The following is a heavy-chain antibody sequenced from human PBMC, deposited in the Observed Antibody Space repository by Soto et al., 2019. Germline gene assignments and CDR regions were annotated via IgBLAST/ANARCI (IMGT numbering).Heavy chain of an antibody. D-gene: IGHD6-13*01. Sequence: QVQLQESGPGLVKPSETLSLTCSVSGVSISSYYWSWIRHPPGKGLEWLGNVFYTGSTSYNPSLESRVTLSLDTSKNQLSLTLDSVTAADTAVYYCARRPIVAADYYYMDVWGKGTTVIVSS. V-gene: IGHV4-59*08. CDR1: GVSISSYY. CDR3: ARRPIVAADYYYMDV. CDR2: VFYTGST. J-gene: IGHJ6*03.